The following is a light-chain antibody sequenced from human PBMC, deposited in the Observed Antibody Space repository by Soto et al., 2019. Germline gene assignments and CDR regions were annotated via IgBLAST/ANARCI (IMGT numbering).Light chain of an antibody. CDR1: QSVSSSN. J-gene: IGKJ1*01. CDR3: QQYDTSPRT. Sequence: EIVLTQSPGTLSLSPGERATLSCRASQSVSSSNLGWYQQKPGQAPRLLIFGASSRATGTPDRFSGSGSGTDFTLTISRLEPEDFAVYYCQQYDTSPRTFGQGTNVEIK. CDR2: GAS. V-gene: IGKV3-20*01.